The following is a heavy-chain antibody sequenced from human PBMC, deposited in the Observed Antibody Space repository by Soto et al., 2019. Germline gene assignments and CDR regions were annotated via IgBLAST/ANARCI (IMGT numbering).Heavy chain of an antibody. J-gene: IGHJ4*02. CDR2: INHSGST. CDR3: ARARATIAAAAIFDC. D-gene: IGHD6-13*01. Sequence: PSETLSLTCVVYGGSLSGYYLTWIRQPPGKGLEWIGEINHSGSTNCDPSLKSRVTIPVDPSNNQFSLKVSSVTAADTAAYYCARARATIAAAAIFDCWGQGTLVTVSS. CDR1: GGSLSGYY. V-gene: IGHV4-34*01.